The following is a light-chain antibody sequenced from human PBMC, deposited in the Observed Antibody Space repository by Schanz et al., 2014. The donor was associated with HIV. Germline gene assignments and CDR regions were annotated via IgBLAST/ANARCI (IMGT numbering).Light chain of an antibody. Sequence: QSALTQPRSVSGSPGQSVTISCTGTSSDVGGYNYVSWYQQHPGKAPKVIIYDVSVRPSGVPNRFSGSKSGNTASLTVSGLQADDEADYYCQSYDSSLSGVVFGGGTKLTVL. V-gene: IGLV2-11*01. CDR3: QSYDSSLSGVV. CDR1: SSDVGGYNY. CDR2: DVS. J-gene: IGLJ2*01.